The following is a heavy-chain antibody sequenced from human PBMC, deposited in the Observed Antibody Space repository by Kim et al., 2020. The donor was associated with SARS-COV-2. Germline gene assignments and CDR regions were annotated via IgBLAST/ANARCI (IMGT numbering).Heavy chain of an antibody. CDR2: FDPEDGET. D-gene: IGHD3-9*01. V-gene: IGHV1-24*01. Sequence: ASVKVSCKVSGYTLTELSMHWVRQAPGKGLEWMGGFDPEDGETIYAQKFQGRVTMTEDTSTDTAYMELSSLRSEDTAVYYCATSLRYFDWLLYNWFDPWGQGTLVTVSS. CDR3: ATSLRYFDWLLYNWFDP. J-gene: IGHJ5*02. CDR1: GYTLTELS.